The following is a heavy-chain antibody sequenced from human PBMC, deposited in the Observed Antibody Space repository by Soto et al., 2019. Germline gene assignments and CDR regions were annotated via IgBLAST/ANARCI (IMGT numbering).Heavy chain of an antibody. Sequence: EVQLLESGGGLVQPGGSLRLSCAASEFTFSSYSMIWVRQAPGKGLEWVSGVNGGGDITYYAGSVKGRFTTSRDSSKNRLYLQMNSLRAEDTGVFYCARGHFGVTMDVWGQGTTVTVSS. CDR1: EFTFSSYS. CDR3: ARGHFGVTMDV. V-gene: IGHV3-23*01. J-gene: IGHJ6*02. CDR2: VNGGGDIT. D-gene: IGHD3-3*01.